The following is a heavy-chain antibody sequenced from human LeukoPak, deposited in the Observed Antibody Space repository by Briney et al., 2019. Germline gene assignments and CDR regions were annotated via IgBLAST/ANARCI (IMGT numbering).Heavy chain of an antibody. CDR2: ISGSGGST. Sequence: SGGSLRLSCAASGFTFSSYAMSWVRQAPGKGLEWVSAISGSGGSTYYADSVKGRFTISRDNSKNTLYLQMNSLRAEDTAVYYCAKRSSSGWFNWFDPWGQGTLVTVSS. CDR3: AKRSSSGWFNWFDP. D-gene: IGHD6-19*01. J-gene: IGHJ5*02. CDR1: GFTFSSYA. V-gene: IGHV3-23*01.